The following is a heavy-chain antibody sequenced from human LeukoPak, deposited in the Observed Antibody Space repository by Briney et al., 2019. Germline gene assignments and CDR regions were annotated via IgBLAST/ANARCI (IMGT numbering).Heavy chain of an antibody. CDR2: IWHDGSNK. CDR3: AKDRSGDFWSGYYPEYYFDY. V-gene: IGHV3-33*06. Sequence: GGSLRLSCAASGFTFSSYGMHWVRQAPGKGLEWVAVIWHDGSNKYYADSVKGRFTISRDNSKNTLYLQMNSLRAEDTAVYYCAKDRSGDFWSGYYPEYYFDYWGQGTLVTVSS. J-gene: IGHJ4*02. CDR1: GFTFSSYG. D-gene: IGHD3-3*01.